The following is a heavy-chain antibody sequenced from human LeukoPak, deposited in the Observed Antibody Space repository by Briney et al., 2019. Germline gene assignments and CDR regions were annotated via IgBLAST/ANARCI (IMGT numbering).Heavy chain of an antibody. J-gene: IGHJ5*02. CDR1: GGSFSGYY. D-gene: IGHD3-16*01. V-gene: IGHV4-34*01. CDR2: INHSGST. CDR3: ARDRLRGINWFDP. Sequence: PSETLSLTCAVYGGSFSGYYWSWIRQPPGKGLEWIGEINHSGSTNYNPSLKSRVTISVDTSKNQFSLKLSSVTAADTAVYYCARDRLRGINWFDPWGQGTLVTVSS.